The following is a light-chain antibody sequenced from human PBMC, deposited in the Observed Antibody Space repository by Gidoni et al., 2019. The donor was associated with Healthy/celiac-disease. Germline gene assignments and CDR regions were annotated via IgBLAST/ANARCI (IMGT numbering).Light chain of an antibody. CDR2: GKN. J-gene: IGLJ2*01. V-gene: IGLV3-19*01. Sequence: SSELTQDPAVSVALGQTVRITCQGDSLRSYYASWYQQKPGQAPVLVIYGKNNRPSGIPDRFSGSSSGNTASLTITGAQAEDEADYYCNPRDSSCNHGVFGGGTKLTVL. CDR3: NPRDSSCNHGV. CDR1: SLRSYY.